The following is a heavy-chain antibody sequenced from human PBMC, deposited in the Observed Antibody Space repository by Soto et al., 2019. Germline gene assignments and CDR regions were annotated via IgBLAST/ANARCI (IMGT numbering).Heavy chain of an antibody. Sequence: QVQLVESGGGVVQPGRSLRLSCAASGFTFSSYGMHWVRQAPGKGLEWVAVIAYDGSNKYYADSVKGRFTISRDNSKNTLYLQMTSLRAEDTAVYYCARDDWRVGVARWYYYYGMAVWGQGTTVTVSS. V-gene: IGHV3-30*03. CDR3: ARDDWRVGVARWYYYYGMAV. CDR1: GFTFSSYG. J-gene: IGHJ6*02. D-gene: IGHD3-3*01. CDR2: IAYDGSNK.